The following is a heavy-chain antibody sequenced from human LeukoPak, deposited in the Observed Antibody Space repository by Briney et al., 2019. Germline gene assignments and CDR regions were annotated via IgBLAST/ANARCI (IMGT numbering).Heavy chain of an antibody. Sequence: GGSLRLSCAASGFTFSSYGMHWVRQAPGKGLEWVAVIWYDGSNKYYADSVKGRFTISRDNSKNTLYLQMNSLRAEDTAVYYCARVQGGYSSSWYDGMDVWGQGTTVTVSS. CDR3: ARVQGGYSSSWYDGMDV. J-gene: IGHJ6*02. V-gene: IGHV3-33*01. CDR2: IWYDGSNK. CDR1: GFTFSSYG. D-gene: IGHD6-13*01.